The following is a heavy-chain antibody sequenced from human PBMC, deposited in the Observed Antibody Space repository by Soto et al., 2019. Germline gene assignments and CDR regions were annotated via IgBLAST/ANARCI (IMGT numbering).Heavy chain of an antibody. Sequence: EVQLLESGGGLVQPGGSLRLSCAAGGFTFSSYGLNWVRQAPGKGLEWVSVISDSGGSTYYADSVKGRFTISRDNSKNTLSLQMSSLRAEDTAVYYCGGISVGSWGQGTLVTDSS. D-gene: IGHD6-19*01. J-gene: IGHJ5*02. CDR1: GFTFSSYG. CDR3: GGISVGS. V-gene: IGHV3-23*01. CDR2: ISDSGGST.